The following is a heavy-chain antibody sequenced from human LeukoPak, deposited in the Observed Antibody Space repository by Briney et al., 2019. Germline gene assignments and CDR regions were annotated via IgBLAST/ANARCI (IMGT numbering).Heavy chain of an antibody. CDR3: ARDLLAGTGGDY. J-gene: IGHJ4*02. D-gene: IGHD6-19*01. Sequence: GGSLRLSCAASGFTFDDYAMHWVRQAPGKGLEWVSGISWNSGSIGYADSVKGRFTISRDNSKNTLYLQVNSLRAEDTAVYYCARDLLAGTGGDYWGQGTLVTVSS. CDR2: ISWNSGSI. CDR1: GFTFDDYA. V-gene: IGHV3-9*01.